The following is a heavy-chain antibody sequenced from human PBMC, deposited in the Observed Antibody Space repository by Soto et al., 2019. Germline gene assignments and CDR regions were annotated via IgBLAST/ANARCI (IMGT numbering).Heavy chain of an antibody. CDR3: ARESNYYDSSGYPDY. V-gene: IGHV1-3*01. D-gene: IGHD3-22*01. Sequence: ASVKVSCKASGYTFTSYAMHWVRQAPGQRLEWMGWINAGNGNTKYSQKFQGRVTITRDTSASTAYMELSSLRSEDTAVYYCARESNYYDSSGYPDYWGQGTLVTVSS. CDR2: INAGNGNT. J-gene: IGHJ4*02. CDR1: GYTFTSYA.